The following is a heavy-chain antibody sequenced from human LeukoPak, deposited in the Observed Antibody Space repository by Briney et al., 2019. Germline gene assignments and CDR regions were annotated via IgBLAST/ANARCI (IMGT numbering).Heavy chain of an antibody. D-gene: IGHD3-9*01. CDR2: INPSGGNT. Sequence: ASVKVSCKASGYTFTNFYMHWVRQAPGQGLEWMALINPSGGNTRYAQKLQGRITMTRDTSTTTVYMEVSSLRSEDTAVYYCATPARRYFDWLPLDYWGQGTLVTVSS. CDR3: ATPARRYFDWLPLDY. J-gene: IGHJ4*02. CDR1: GYTFTNFY. V-gene: IGHV1-46*03.